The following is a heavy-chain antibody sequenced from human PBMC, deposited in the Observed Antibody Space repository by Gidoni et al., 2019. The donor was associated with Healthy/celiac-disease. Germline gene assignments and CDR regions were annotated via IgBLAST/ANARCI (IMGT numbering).Heavy chain of an antibody. CDR3: AKIWGSSGYAPYFDY. J-gene: IGHJ4*02. Sequence: EVQLLESGGGLVQPGGSLRLSCASSGFTFSSYAMSWVRQAPGKGLEWVSAISGSGGSTYYADSVKGRFTISRDNSKNTLYLQMNSLRAEDTAVYYCAKIWGSSGYAPYFDYWGQGTLVTVSS. CDR1: GFTFSSYA. V-gene: IGHV3-23*01. CDR2: ISGSGGST. D-gene: IGHD3-22*01.